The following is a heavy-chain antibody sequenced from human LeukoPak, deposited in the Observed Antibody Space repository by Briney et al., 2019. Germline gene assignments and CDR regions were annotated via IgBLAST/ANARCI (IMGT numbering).Heavy chain of an antibody. D-gene: IGHD2-21*01. CDR3: TILYGGEAYNWFDP. V-gene: IGHV3-72*01. J-gene: IGHJ5*02. Sequence: PGGSLRLSCAASGFTFSNYYMDWVRQAPGKGLDWVGRIKNKANSYTTQYAASVKGRFTISRDDSQNSLYLQMDSLKTEDTAGYDCTILYGGEAYNWFDPWGQGTLDTVSS. CDR2: IKNKANSYTT. CDR1: GFTFSNYY.